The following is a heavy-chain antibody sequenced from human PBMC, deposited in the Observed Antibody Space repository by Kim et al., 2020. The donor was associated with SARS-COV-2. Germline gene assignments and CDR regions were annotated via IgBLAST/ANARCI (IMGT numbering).Heavy chain of an antibody. CDR3: ATSYYDYVWGSYPPGDY. D-gene: IGHD3-16*02. CDR1: GFTFSSYA. V-gene: IGHV3-23*01. Sequence: GGSLRLSCAASGFTFSSYAMSWVRQAPGKGLEWVSAISGSGGSTYYADSVKGRFTISRDNSKNTLYLQMNSLRAEDTAVYYCATSYYDYVWGSYPPGDYWGQGTLVTVSS. J-gene: IGHJ4*02. CDR2: ISGSGGST.